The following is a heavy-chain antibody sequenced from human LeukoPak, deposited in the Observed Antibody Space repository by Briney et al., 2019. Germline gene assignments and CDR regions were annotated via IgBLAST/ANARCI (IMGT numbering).Heavy chain of an antibody. V-gene: IGHV3-30*03. CDR3: TTDTWYSAGH. Sequence: PGGSLRLSCAASGFTFSSYGMHWVRQAPGKGLEWVAVISYDGSNKYYADSVKGRFTISRDNSKNTLYLQMNSLRAEGTAIYYCTTDTWYSAGHWGQGTLVTVSS. D-gene: IGHD2-15*01. CDR2: ISYDGSNK. J-gene: IGHJ4*02. CDR1: GFTFSSYG.